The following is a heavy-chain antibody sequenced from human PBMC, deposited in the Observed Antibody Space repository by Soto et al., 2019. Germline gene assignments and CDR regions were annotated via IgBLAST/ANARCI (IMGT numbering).Heavy chain of an antibody. CDR3: AREIVVARGASYFDY. CDR2: IRQDGSEK. J-gene: IGHJ4*02. Sequence: GGSLRLSCVGSGFTFSSNWLTWVRQAPGKGLEWVGNIRQDGSEKNYVDSVKGRFTISRDNAKNSLYLQMNSLRAEDTAFYYCAREIVVARGASYFDYWGPGTLVTVSS. CDR1: GFTFSSNW. D-gene: IGHD2-2*01. V-gene: IGHV3-7*04.